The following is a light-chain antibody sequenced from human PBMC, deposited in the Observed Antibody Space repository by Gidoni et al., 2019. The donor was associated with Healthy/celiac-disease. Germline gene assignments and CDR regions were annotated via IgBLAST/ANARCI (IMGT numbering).Light chain of an antibody. CDR1: QNVSSSY. V-gene: IGKV3-20*01. J-gene: IGKJ1*01. CDR2: GAS. Sequence: MFTPSPATPSSSPGERATLSCSASQNVSSSYLAWYQQKPGPAPRLLIYGASSRATGIPDRFRGSGSGTDFTLTISRREPEDFAVYYCQQYGNSPPWTFGQGTKVEIK. CDR3: QQYGNSPPWT.